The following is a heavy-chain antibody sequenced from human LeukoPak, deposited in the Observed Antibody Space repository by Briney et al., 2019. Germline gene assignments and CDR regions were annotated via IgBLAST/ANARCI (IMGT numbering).Heavy chain of an antibody. Sequence: PGGSLRLSCAASGFTFSDFWMHWVRQAPGKGLEWVSAISGSGGSTYYADSVKGRFTISRDNSKNTLYLQMNSLRAEDTAVYYCAKDIVHLRFLEWHPEYFQHWGQGTLVTVSS. CDR2: ISGSGGST. CDR1: GFTFSDFW. D-gene: IGHD3-3*01. V-gene: IGHV3-23*01. J-gene: IGHJ1*01. CDR3: AKDIVHLRFLEWHPEYFQH.